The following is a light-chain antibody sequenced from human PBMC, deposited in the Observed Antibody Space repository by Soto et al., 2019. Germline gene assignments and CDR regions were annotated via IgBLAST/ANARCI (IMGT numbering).Light chain of an antibody. V-gene: IGKV1-33*01. CDR2: DTF. Sequence: DIQMTQSPSSLSASIGDRVTITCQASQDISNYLNWYQQKPGKAPKLLIYDTFNLETGVPSRFSGGVSGTNYVITISGLQPEDIATYYCQQYANLPWTFGRGNKVEVK. CDR3: QQYANLPWT. CDR1: QDISNY. J-gene: IGKJ1*01.